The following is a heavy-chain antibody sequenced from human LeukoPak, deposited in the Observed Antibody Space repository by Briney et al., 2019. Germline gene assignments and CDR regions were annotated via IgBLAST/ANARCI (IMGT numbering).Heavy chain of an antibody. Sequence: SETLSLTCTVSGGSISSYYWSWIRQPPGKGLEWIGYIYYSGSSNYNPSLKSRVSISVDTSKNQFSLKLSSVTAADTAVYYCARKIAAAGPNFDYWGQGTLVTVSS. CDR1: GGSISSYY. CDR3: ARKIAAAGPNFDY. D-gene: IGHD6-13*01. V-gene: IGHV4-59*12. J-gene: IGHJ4*02. CDR2: IYYSGSS.